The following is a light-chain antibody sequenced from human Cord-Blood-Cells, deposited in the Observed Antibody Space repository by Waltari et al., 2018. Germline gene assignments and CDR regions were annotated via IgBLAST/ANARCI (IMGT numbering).Light chain of an antibody. CDR3: CSYAGSSTYWV. Sequence: QSALTQPASVSGSPGQSITISCTGTSSDVGSYNLVSRYQQHPGKAPKRMIYEGSKRPSGVSNRFSGSKSGNTASLTISGLQAEDEADYYCCSYAGSSTYWVFGGGTKLTVL. CDR2: EGS. J-gene: IGLJ3*02. V-gene: IGLV2-23*01. CDR1: SSDVGSYNL.